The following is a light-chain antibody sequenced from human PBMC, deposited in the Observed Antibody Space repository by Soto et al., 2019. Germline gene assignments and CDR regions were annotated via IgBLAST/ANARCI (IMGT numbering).Light chain of an antibody. CDR3: QAWDNTIVV. Sequence: SYELTQPPSVSVSPGQTASITCSGDKLGDKYVCWYQQKPGQSPVLVISQDSKRPSGIPERFSGSHSGNTATLTISGTQAVDDAAYYCQAWDNTIVVFGGGTKVTVL. V-gene: IGLV3-1*01. CDR2: QDS. J-gene: IGLJ2*01. CDR1: KLGDKY.